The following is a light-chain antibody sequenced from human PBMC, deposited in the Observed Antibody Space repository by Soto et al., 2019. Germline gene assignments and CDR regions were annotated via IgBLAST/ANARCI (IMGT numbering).Light chain of an antibody. V-gene: IGKV1-5*01. CDR3: QHYNSYSEA. CDR2: DAS. J-gene: IGKJ1*01. Sequence: DIQMTQSPSTLSASVGDSVTITCRASQSISTWLAWYQQKPGKAPILLIFDASSLESGVPSRFSGSGSGTEFTLTISSLQPDDFATYYCQHYNSYSEAFGQGTKVDI. CDR1: QSISTW.